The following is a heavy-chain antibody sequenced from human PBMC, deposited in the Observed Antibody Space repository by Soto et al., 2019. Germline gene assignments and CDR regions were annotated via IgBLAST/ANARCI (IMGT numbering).Heavy chain of an antibody. V-gene: IGHV4-59*01. J-gene: IGHJ6*02. CDR2: IYYSGST. Sequence: SETLSLTCTVSGGSISSYYWSWIRQPPGKGLEWIGYIYYSGSTNYNPSLKSRVSISVDTSKNQFSLKLSSVTAADTAVYYCARGRDDDFLSCSQKYYYYGMDVWCQGATVTVSS. CDR3: ARGRDDDFLSCSQKYYYYGMDV. CDR1: GGSISSYY. D-gene: IGHD3-3*01.